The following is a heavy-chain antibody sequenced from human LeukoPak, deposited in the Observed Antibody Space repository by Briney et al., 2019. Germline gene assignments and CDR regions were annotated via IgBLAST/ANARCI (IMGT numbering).Heavy chain of an antibody. J-gene: IGHJ4*02. CDR3: ARRTRNYYDSSGYYFDY. CDR2: IYYSGST. CDR1: GGSISSSSYY. Sequence: SETLSLTCAVSGGSISSSSYYWSWIRQPPGKGLEWIGYIYYSGSTNYNPSLKSRVTISVDTSKNQFSLKLSSVTAADTAVYYCARRTRNYYDSSGYYFDYWGQGTLVTVSS. V-gene: IGHV4-61*01. D-gene: IGHD3-22*01.